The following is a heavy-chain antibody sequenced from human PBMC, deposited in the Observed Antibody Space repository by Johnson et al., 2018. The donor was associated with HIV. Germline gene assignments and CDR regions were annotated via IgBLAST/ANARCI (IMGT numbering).Heavy chain of an antibody. J-gene: IGHJ3*02. Sequence: QVQLVESGGGVVQPGRSLRLSCAASGFTFSNYPMHWVRQAPGKGLEWVAVIWYDGSNKYYADSVKGRFPISRDNSKNTLYLQMNSLRAEDTAVYYCARARDRSSSRDAFDIWGQGTMVTVSS. CDR1: GFTFSNYP. V-gene: IGHV3-30-3*01. CDR2: IWYDGSNK. D-gene: IGHD6-13*01. CDR3: ARARDRSSSRDAFDI.